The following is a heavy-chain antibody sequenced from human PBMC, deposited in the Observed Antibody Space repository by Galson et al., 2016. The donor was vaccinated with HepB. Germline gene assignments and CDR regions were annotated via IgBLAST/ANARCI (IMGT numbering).Heavy chain of an antibody. Sequence: TLSLTCAVYGGSISSGDYYWTWIRQHPGKGPEWIGHIHYSGRTYQNPSLRSRVTISVDKSKNQFSLRLHSVTAADTAVYYFAREDIHYDDSRDYYPGAFDNGGQGTMVTVSS. CDR2: IHYSGRT. V-gene: IGHV4-31*11. D-gene: IGHD3-22*01. CDR1: GGSISSGDYY. J-gene: IGHJ3*02. CDR3: AREDIHYDDSRDYYPGAFDN.